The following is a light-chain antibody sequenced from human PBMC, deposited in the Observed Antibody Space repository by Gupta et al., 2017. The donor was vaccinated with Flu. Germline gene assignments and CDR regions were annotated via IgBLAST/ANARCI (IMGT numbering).Light chain of an antibody. J-gene: IGLJ3*02. Sequence: QKGTISSAGSNSNSGNNFVYWYQKRPGTAPKLLMSDNNKRPAGIPDRFSGSKSGTADTLGITGRQKGDEADYFCATRENNLRGVFGGGTKLTVL. CDR3: ATRENNLRGV. V-gene: IGLV1-51*01. CDR2: DNN. CDR1: NSNSGNNF.